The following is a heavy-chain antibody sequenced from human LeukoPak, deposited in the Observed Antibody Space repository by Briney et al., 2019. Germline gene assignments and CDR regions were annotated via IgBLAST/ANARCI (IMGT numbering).Heavy chain of an antibody. J-gene: IGHJ3*02. CDR1: GFTFSSYA. D-gene: IGHD3-22*01. Sequence: QSGGSLRLSCAASGFTFSSYAMHWVRQAPGKGLEWVAVISYDGSSKYYADSVKGRFTTSRDNSKNTLYLQMNSLRAEDTAVYYCASSLTGYDSSGYYYVGAFDIWGQGTMVTVSS. V-gene: IGHV3-30*04. CDR2: ISYDGSSK. CDR3: ASSLTGYDSSGYYYVGAFDI.